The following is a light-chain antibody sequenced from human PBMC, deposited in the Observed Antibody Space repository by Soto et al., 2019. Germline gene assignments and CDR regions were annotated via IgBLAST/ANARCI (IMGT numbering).Light chain of an antibody. CDR3: SSYTSSNTLV. CDR2: EGI. J-gene: IGLJ1*01. CDR1: SSDIGSYNL. Sequence: QSVLTQPASVSGSPGQSITISCTGGSSDIGSYNLVSWYQQHPGKAPKLIIYEGIKRPSGVSDRFSGSKPGNTASLTISGLLAVDEADYFCSSYTSSNTLVFGTGTKLTVL. V-gene: IGLV2-14*02.